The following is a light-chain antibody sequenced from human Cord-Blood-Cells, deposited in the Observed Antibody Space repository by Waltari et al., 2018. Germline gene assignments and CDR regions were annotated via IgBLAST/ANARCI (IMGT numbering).Light chain of an antibody. Sequence: EIVLTQPPATLSLSPGERATISCRASQSVSSYLAWYQQKPGQAPRLLIYDASNRATGIPARFSGSGSGTDFTLTISSLEPEDFAVYYCQQRSNWPPGVFTFGPGTKVDIK. J-gene: IGKJ3*01. CDR2: DAS. CDR1: QSVSSY. V-gene: IGKV3-11*01. CDR3: QQRSNWPPGVFT.